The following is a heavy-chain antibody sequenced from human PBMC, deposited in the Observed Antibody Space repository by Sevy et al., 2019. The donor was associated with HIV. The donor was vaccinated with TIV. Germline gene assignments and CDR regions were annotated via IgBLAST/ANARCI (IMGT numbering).Heavy chain of an antibody. J-gene: IGHJ3*02. CDR3: AKEGLRPYDSSSYYAGQDAFHI. Sequence: AGSLRLSCAASGFTFSSYGMSWVRQAPGKELEWVSAIRRSGGRTYYADSVKGRFTISRDNSKNTLYLQMNSLRAEDTAVHYCAKEGLRPYDSSSYYAGQDAFHIWGQGTMVTVSS. CDR1: GFTFSSYG. D-gene: IGHD3-22*01. V-gene: IGHV3-23*01. CDR2: IRRSGGRT.